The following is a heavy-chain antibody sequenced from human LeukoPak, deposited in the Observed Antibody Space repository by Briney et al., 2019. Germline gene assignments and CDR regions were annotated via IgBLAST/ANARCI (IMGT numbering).Heavy chain of an antibody. CDR3: AKSGAQWLVRAFDY. J-gene: IGHJ4*02. D-gene: IGHD6-19*01. Sequence: SGGSLRLSCAASGFTFDDYAMHWVRQAPGKGLEWVSGISWNSGSIGYADSVKDRFTISRDNAKNSLYLQMNSLRAEDTALYYCAKSGAQWLVRAFDYWGQGTLVTVSS. CDR2: ISWNSGSI. CDR1: GFTFDDYA. V-gene: IGHV3-9*01.